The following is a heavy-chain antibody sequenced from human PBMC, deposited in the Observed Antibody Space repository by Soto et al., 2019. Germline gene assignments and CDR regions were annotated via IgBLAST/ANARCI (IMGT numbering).Heavy chain of an antibody. Sequence: ASVKVSCKASGYTFTSYDINWVRQATGQGLEWMGWMNPNSGNTGYAQKFQGRVTMTRNTSISTAYMELSSLRSEDTSVYYCARVSEKLRYFDWLLLVYWGQGTVVTVS. J-gene: IGHJ4*02. D-gene: IGHD3-9*01. V-gene: IGHV1-8*01. CDR1: GYTFTSYD. CDR2: MNPNSGNT. CDR3: ARVSEKLRYFDWLLLVY.